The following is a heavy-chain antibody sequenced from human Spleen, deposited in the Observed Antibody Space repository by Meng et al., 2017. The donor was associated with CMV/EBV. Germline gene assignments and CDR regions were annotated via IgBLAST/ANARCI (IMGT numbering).Heavy chain of an antibody. D-gene: IGHD1-1*01. V-gene: IGHV4-61*01. J-gene: IGHJ6*02. Sequence: GSLRLSCTVSGGSVSSGSYYWSWIRQPPGKGLEWIGYIYYSGSTNYNPSLKSRVTISVDTSKNQFSLKLSSVTAADTAVFYCARSSATGAYYYGMDVWGQGTTVTVSS. CDR1: GGSVSSGSYY. CDR3: ARSSATGAYYYGMDV. CDR2: IYYSGST.